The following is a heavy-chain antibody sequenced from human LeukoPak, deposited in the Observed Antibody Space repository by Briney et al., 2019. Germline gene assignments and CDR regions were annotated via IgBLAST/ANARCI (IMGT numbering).Heavy chain of an antibody. CDR1: GFSFSTYW. J-gene: IGHJ4*02. V-gene: IGHV3-7*01. CDR2: IDQGGSVR. Sequence: GSLRLSCAASGFSFSTYWMSWVRQTPKKGLEFVANIDQGGSVRNYMDSLKGRCTISRDNAKKSLYLEINSLRADDTAVYYCARDPESSSFDLWGRGALVTVSS. D-gene: IGHD6-13*01. CDR3: ARDPESSSFDL.